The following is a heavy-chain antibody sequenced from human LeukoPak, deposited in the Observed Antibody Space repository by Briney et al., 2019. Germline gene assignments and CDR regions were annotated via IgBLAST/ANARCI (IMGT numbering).Heavy chain of an antibody. V-gene: IGHV3-9*01. CDR1: GFTFDDYA. CDR2: ISWNSGSI. CDR3: AKDIGIWNSSSYDY. D-gene: IGHD6-6*01. Sequence: PGRSLRLSCAASGFTFDDYAMHWVRQAPGKGLEGVSGISWNSGSIGYADSVKGRFTISRDNAKNSLYLQMNSLRAEDTALYYCAKDIGIWNSSSYDYWGQGTLVTVSS. J-gene: IGHJ4*02.